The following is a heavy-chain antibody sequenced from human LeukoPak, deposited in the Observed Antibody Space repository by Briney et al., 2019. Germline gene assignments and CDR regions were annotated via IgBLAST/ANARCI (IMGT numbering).Heavy chain of an antibody. CDR2: IYRNNNT. CDR1: GFIVSHSY. V-gene: IGHV3-53*01. CDR3: ARSSYSDLVAFDY. J-gene: IGHJ4*02. Sequence: PGGSLRLSCAASGFIVSHSYMTWVRQAPGKGLEWVSIIYRNNNTYYAQSVRGRFTISRDTSKNTLYLQMHSLRAEDTAVYYCARSSYSDLVAFDYWGQGTLVTVSS. D-gene: IGHD4-17*01.